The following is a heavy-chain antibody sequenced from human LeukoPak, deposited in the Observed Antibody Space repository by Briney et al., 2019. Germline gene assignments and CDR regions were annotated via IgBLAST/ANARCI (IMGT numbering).Heavy chain of an antibody. V-gene: IGHV4-34*01. Sequence: KASETLSLTCAVYGGSFSGYYWSWIRQPPGKGLEWIGEINHSGSINYNPSLKSRVTISVDTSKNQFSLKLSSVTAADTAVYYCARGGKSNDYVWGSPTAFDYWGQGTLVTVSS. J-gene: IGHJ4*02. CDR3: ARGGKSNDYVWGSPTAFDY. CDR2: INHSGSI. CDR1: GGSFSGYY. D-gene: IGHD3-16*01.